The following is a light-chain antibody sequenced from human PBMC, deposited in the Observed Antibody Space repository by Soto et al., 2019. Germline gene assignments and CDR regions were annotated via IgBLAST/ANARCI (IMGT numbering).Light chain of an antibody. CDR1: SSNLGAGYH. V-gene: IGLV1-40*01. CDR3: QSYDTSLSGWV. J-gene: IGLJ3*02. CDR2: NNN. Sequence: QSVLTQPPSVSGAPGQRVTISCSGSSSNLGAGYHVHWYQHLPGTAPKLLIYNNNNRPSGVPDRFSGSKSGTSASLAITGLQAEDEADYYCQSYDTSLSGWVFGGGTKVTVL.